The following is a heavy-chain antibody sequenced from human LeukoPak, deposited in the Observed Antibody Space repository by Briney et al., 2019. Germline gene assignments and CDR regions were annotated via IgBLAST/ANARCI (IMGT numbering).Heavy chain of an antibody. CDR1: GYTFTSYY. Sequence: ASVKDSCKASGYTFTSYYMHWVRQAPGQGLEWMGIINPSGGSTSYAQKFQGRVTMTRDTSTSTVYMELSSLSSEDTAVYYCARVPAAVMNWFDPWGQGTLVTVSS. CDR3: ARVPAAVMNWFDP. CDR2: INPSGGST. D-gene: IGHD2-2*01. V-gene: IGHV1-46*01. J-gene: IGHJ5*02.